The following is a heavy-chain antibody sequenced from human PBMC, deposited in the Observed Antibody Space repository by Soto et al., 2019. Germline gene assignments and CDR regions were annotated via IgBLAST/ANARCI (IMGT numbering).Heavy chain of an antibody. Sequence: PGGSLRLSCAASGFSLSDHGVNWVRQAPGKRLEWISSVNRGASSLYYAESVKGRFTMSRDDAKNSVYLQMNSLRDEDSAVYYCARQINWRDGGAGGQGTLVTVSS. CDR1: GFSLSDHG. D-gene: IGHD3-16*01. CDR3: ARQINWRDGGA. CDR2: VNRGASSL. V-gene: IGHV3-48*02. J-gene: IGHJ4*02.